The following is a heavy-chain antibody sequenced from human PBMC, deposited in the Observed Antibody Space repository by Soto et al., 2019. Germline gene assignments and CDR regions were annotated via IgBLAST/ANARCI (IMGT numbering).Heavy chain of an antibody. D-gene: IGHD6-19*01. CDR3: GHRHRSGWLYYFDY. Sequence: SGPTLVNPTQTLTLTCTFSGFSLSTSVVGVGWIREPPGKALEWLALIYWDDDKRYSPSLKSRLTITKDTSKNQVVLTMTNMDRVDTATYYWGHRHRSGWLYYFDYWGEGTLVTVS. CDR1: GFSLSTSVVG. J-gene: IGHJ4*02. CDR2: IYWDDDK. V-gene: IGHV2-5*02.